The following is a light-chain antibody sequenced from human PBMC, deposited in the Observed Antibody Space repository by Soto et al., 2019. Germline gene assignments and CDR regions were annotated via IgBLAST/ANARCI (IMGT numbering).Light chain of an antibody. J-gene: IGKJ1*01. CDR2: AAS. CDR1: QSINTF. V-gene: IGKV1-39*01. Sequence: DIQMTQSPSSLSASVVDIVTITCLAIQSINTFLNWYQQKPGKAPKLLIYAASTLQSGVPSGFSGSGSGTDFALTISSLQPEDFATYFCQQSYTTPQSWTFGQGTKVDIK. CDR3: QQSYTTPQSWT.